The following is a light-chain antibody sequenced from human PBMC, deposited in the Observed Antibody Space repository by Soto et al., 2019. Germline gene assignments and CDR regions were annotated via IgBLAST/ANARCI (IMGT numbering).Light chain of an antibody. CDR2: EVI. J-gene: IGLJ3*02. CDR3: SSYAGSNNWV. CDR1: SSDVGDYNY. V-gene: IGLV2-8*01. Sequence: QSALTQPPSASGSPGQSVTISCTGTSSDVGDYNYVSWYQQHPGKAPKLMIYEVIKRPSGVPDRFSGSKSGNTASLTVSGLQAEDDADYYCSSYAGSNNWVFGGGTKLTVL.